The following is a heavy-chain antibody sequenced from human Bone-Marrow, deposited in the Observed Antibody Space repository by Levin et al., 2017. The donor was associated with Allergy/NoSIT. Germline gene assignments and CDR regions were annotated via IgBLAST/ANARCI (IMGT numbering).Heavy chain of an antibody. CDR1: GFTFSSYA. D-gene: IGHD6-6*01. V-gene: IGHV3-23*01. J-gene: IGHJ3*02. Sequence: GESLKISCAASGFTFSSYAMSWVRQAPGKGLEWVSAISGSGGSTYYADSVKGRFTISRDNSKNTLYLQMNSLRAEDTAVYYCAKPRIAARPLDAFDIWGQGTMVTVSS. CDR3: AKPRIAARPLDAFDI. CDR2: ISGSGGST.